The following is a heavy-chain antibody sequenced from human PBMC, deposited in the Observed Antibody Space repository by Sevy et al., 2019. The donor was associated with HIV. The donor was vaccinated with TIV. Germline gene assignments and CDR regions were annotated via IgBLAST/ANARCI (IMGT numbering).Heavy chain of an antibody. D-gene: IGHD3-10*01. CDR2: ISSTSSYI. CDR3: ARDPRGCYYYYYLDV. V-gene: IGHV3-21*06. J-gene: IGHJ6*02. Sequence: GGSLRLSCTAAGFTFSGYTMNWVRQAPGKGLEWISSISSTSSYIEYADSVKGRFTISRDNAKNSLYLQMNSLRAEDTAVYYCARDPRGCYYYYYLDVWGHGTTVTVSS. CDR1: GFTFSGYT.